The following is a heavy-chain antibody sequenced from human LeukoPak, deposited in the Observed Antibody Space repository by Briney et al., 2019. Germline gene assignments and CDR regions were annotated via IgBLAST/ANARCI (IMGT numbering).Heavy chain of an antibody. CDR1: GGSISSGGYY. D-gene: IGHD2-2*01. CDR2: IYYSGST. J-gene: IGHJ5*02. CDR3: ARGHIVVVPAANGGWFDP. V-gene: IGHV4-31*03. Sequence: TLSLTCTVSGGSISSGGYYWSWIRQHPGKGLEWIGYIYYSGSTYYNPSLKSRVTISVDTSKNQFSLKLSSVTAADTAVYHCARGHIVVVPAANGGWFDPWGQGTLVTVSS.